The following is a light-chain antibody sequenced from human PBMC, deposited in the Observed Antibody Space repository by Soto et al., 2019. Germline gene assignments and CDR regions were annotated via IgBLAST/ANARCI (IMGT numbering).Light chain of an antibody. CDR2: EVS. Sequence: QSVLTQPASVSGSPGQSITISCTGTSSDVGGYNYVSWYQQHPGKAPKLMIYEVSNRPSGVSNRFSGSKSGNTASLTISGLQAEDEADYYCSSYTSSSTPRSEGVVFGGGTKLTVL. CDR1: SSDVGGYNY. V-gene: IGLV2-14*01. CDR3: SSYTSSSTPRSEGVV. J-gene: IGLJ2*01.